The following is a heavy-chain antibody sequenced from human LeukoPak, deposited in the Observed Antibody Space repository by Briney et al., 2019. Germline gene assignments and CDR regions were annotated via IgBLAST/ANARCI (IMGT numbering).Heavy chain of an antibody. V-gene: IGHV3-21*01. D-gene: IGHD3-10*01. CDR1: GFTFSSYS. J-gene: IGHJ4*02. CDR3: ARLLAYGSGGEAFDY. Sequence: TGGSLRLSCAASGFTFSSYSMNWVRQAPGKWLEWVSSISSSSSYIYYADSVKGRFTISRDNAKNSLYLQMNSLRAEDTAVYYCARLLAYGSGGEAFDYWGQGSLVTVSS. CDR2: ISSSSSYI.